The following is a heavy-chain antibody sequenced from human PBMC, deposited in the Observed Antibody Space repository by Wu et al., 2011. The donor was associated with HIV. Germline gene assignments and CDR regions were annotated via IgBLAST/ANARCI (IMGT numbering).Heavy chain of an antibody. Sequence: QVQLVQSGAEVKKPGASVKVSCKASGYTFNTYAISWVRQAPGQGLEWMGWISPYDGDTKYPQKLQGRVTMTTDTSTNTAYMELKSLRSDDTAVYYCARDESGSSSYYGMDVWGQGTTVTVSS. D-gene: IGHD1-26*01. J-gene: IGHJ6*02. CDR2: ISPYDGDT. V-gene: IGHV1-18*01. CDR3: ARDESGSSSYYGMDV. CDR1: GYTFNTYA.